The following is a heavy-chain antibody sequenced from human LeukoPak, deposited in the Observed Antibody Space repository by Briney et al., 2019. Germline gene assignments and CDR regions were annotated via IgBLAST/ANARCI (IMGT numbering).Heavy chain of an antibody. CDR1: GGSISSYY. CDR3: ASLTGGILSFDY. J-gene: IGHJ4*02. D-gene: IGHD2-8*02. V-gene: IGHV4-59*01. CDR2: IYYSGST. Sequence: SETLSLTCTVSGGSISSYYWSWIRQPPGKGLEWIGYIYYSGSTNYNPSLKSRVTISVDTSKNQFSLKLSSVAAADTAVYYCASLTGGILSFDYWGQGTLVTVSS.